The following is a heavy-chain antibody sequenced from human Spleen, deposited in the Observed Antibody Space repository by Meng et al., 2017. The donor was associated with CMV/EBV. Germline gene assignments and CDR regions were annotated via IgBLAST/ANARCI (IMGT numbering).Heavy chain of an antibody. J-gene: IGHJ4*02. CDR3: ARPPIAAAGTTSFDY. CDR1: GGTFSNYT. V-gene: IGHV1-69*08. CDR2: IIPILGTA. Sequence: SVKVSCKASGGTFSNYTINWVRQAPGQGLEWMGRIIPILGTADYAQKFQGRVTIIADRSTSTAYMEVSSLRSDDTAVYYCARPPIAAAGTTSFDYWGQGTLVTVSS. D-gene: IGHD6-13*01.